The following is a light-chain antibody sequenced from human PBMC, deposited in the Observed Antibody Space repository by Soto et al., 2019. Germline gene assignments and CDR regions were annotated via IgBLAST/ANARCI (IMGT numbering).Light chain of an antibody. Sequence: DIQMTQSPSTLSGSVGDRVTITCRASQTISSWLAWYQQKPGKAPKLLIYDASNLETGVPSRFSGSGSGTDFTFTISSLQPEDIATYYCQQYDNLPRTFGPGTKVDIK. J-gene: IGKJ3*01. V-gene: IGKV1-33*01. CDR3: QQYDNLPRT. CDR1: QTISSW. CDR2: DAS.